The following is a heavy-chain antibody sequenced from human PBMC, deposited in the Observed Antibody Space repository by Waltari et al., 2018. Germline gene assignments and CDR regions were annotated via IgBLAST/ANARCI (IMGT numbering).Heavy chain of an antibody. CDR3: ARVARGTLYDAFDI. Sequence: EVQLMESGGGLVKPGGSLRLSCVASVLAVRTRFMSWVRQAPGKGLEWVSAIFSVDTTYYTDSVKGRFSTSRDNSKNTLFLQMNSLRAEDTAVYYCARVARGTLYDAFDIWGQGTMVTVSS. V-gene: IGHV3-66*01. D-gene: IGHD1-26*01. J-gene: IGHJ3*02. CDR2: IFSVDTT. CDR1: VLAVRTRF.